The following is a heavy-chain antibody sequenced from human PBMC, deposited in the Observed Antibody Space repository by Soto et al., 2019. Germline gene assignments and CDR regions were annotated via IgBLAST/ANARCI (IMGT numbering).Heavy chain of an antibody. V-gene: IGHV4-30-4*01. CDR3: AREPKQNYDTYTWNGGFDS. CDR2: IYYTGNN. CDR1: GDSISSPHYY. Sequence: PSETLSLTCTVSGDSISSPHYYWTWVRQPPGKGLEWVGYIYYTGNNFYNPALQSRIAMSVDPSTNQFSLNLASVTAADTAVYYCAREPKQNYDTYTWNGGFDSWGPGTLVTVSS. J-gene: IGHJ4*02. D-gene: IGHD3-22*01.